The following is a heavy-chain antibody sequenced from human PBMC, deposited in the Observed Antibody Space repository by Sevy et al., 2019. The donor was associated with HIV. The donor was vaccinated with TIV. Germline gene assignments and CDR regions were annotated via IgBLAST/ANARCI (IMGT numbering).Heavy chain of an antibody. V-gene: IGHV3-23*01. D-gene: IGHD3-22*01. J-gene: IGHJ6*02. Sequence: GGSLRLSCAASGFTFSSYAMSRVRQAPGKGLEWVSAISGSGGSTYYADSVKGRFTISRDNSKNTLYLQMNSLRAEDTAVYYCARDTYYYDSSGYYYHYYYGMDVWGQGTTVTVSS. CDR2: ISGSGGST. CDR1: GFTFSSYA. CDR3: ARDTYYYDSSGYYYHYYYGMDV.